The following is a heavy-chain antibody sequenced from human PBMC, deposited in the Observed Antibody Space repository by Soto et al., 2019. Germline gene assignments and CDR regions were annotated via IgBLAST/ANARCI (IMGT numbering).Heavy chain of an antibody. CDR2: IYSSGGT. Sequence: SETLSLTCTVSGGSISGYYWTWIRQSAGKGLEWIGRIYSSGGTKYNPSLQSRVTMSLDTSKNQFSLRLSSVTAADTAVYYCARGQRFSDSFDPWGQGTLVTVSS. J-gene: IGHJ5*02. D-gene: IGHD3-3*01. CDR3: ARGQRFSDSFDP. V-gene: IGHV4-4*07. CDR1: GGSISGYY.